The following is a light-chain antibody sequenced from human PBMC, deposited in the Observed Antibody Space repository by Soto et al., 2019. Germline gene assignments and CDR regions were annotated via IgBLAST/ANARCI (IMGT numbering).Light chain of an antibody. J-gene: IGKJ4*01. CDR3: QQSSNTPLT. CDR2: DAY. Sequence: DIQMTQSPSSLSASVGDRVTITCRASQTISRSLNWYQHKPGTAPRVLIYDAYTLSSGVPSRFSGSGSGTDFPLTISSLQPEDFATYYCQQSSNTPLTFGGGTKVDIK. CDR1: QTISRS. V-gene: IGKV1-39*01.